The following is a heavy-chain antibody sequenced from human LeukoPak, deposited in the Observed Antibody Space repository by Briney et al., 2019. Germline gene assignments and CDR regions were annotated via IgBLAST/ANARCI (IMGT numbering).Heavy chain of an antibody. Sequence: ASVKVSCKVSGYTLTELSMHWVRQAPGKGLEWMGGFDPEDGETIYAQKFQGRVTMTEDTSTDTAYMELSSLRSEDTAVYYCARAVVTPFRSRVNFDYWGQGTLVTVSS. CDR1: GYTLTELS. J-gene: IGHJ4*02. V-gene: IGHV1-24*01. CDR2: FDPEDGET. CDR3: ARAVVTPFRSRVNFDY. D-gene: IGHD4-23*01.